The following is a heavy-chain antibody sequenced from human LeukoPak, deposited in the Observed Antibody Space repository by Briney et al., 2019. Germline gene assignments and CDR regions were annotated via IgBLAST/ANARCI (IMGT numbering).Heavy chain of an antibody. CDR2: INPSGGST. V-gene: IGHV1-46*01. CDR1: GYTFTSYY. Sequence: ASVKVSCKASGYTFTSYYMHWVRQAPGQGLEWMGIINPSGGSTSYAQKFQGRVTMTRDMSTSTVYMELSSLRSEDTAVYYCAKDTKLVDSSGYYTHAFDIWGQGTMVTVSS. CDR3: AKDTKLVDSSGYYTHAFDI. D-gene: IGHD3-22*01. J-gene: IGHJ3*02.